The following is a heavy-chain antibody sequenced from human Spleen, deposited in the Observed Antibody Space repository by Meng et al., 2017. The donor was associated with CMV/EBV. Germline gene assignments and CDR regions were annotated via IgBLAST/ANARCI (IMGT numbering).Heavy chain of an antibody. D-gene: IGHD1-1*01. J-gene: IGHJ4*02. V-gene: IGHV1-2*02. CDR2: ISPKSGVT. Sequence: YTFTDFYLHLLRQAPGQGPDWMGWISPKSGVTKYAQRFQGRVTMTRDTSITTAYLELSGLRFDDTAIYFCARAGHCTTTSCFTLLDNWGQGTLVTVSS. CDR3: ARAGHCTTTSCFTLLDN. CDR1: YTFTDFY.